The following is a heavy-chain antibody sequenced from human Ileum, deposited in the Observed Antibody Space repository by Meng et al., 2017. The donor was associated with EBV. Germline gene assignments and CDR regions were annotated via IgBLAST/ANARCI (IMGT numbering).Heavy chain of an antibody. CDR3: VSYAVGAGGIGY. CDR2: HSGST. J-gene: IGHJ4*02. D-gene: IGHD1-26*01. CDR1: GVSISSGYFH. Sequence: VQWQRSAPVRGKLSPTPSLTLAVSGVSISSGYFHWSWIRQPPGKGLEWIGHSGSTSYNPSLRSRVTISVDTSKNQFSLKVDSATAGDTAVYYCVSYAVGAGGIGYWGQGILVTVSS. V-gene: IGHV4-30-4*01.